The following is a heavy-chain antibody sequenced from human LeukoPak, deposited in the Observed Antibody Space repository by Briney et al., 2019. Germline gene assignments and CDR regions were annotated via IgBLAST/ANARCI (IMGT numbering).Heavy chain of an antibody. CDR3: ARGQQLVPLYYFDY. CDR1: GGSISSSTYY. Sequence: KPSETLSLTCTVSGGSISSSTYYWGWIRQPPGKGLEWIGSIYYSGNTYYNPSLKSPVTMSVDTSKNQFSLKLSSVTAADTAVYYCARGQQLVPLYYFDYWGQGTLVTVSS. J-gene: IGHJ4*02. CDR2: IYYSGNT. D-gene: IGHD6-6*01. V-gene: IGHV4-39*07.